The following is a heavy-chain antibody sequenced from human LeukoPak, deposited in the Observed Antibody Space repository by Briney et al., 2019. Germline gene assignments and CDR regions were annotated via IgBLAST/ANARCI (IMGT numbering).Heavy chain of an antibody. CDR2: IYYSGST. D-gene: IGHD5-18*01. CDR1: GGSISSSSYY. J-gene: IGHJ6*03. CDR3: ARDHMGGTAMALYNYYYMDV. V-gene: IGHV4-39*07. Sequence: PSETLSLTCTVSGGSISSSSYYWGWIRQPPGKGLEWIGSIYYSGSTYYNPSLKSRVTISVDTSKNQFSLKLSSVTAADTAVYYCARDHMGGTAMALYNYYYMDVWGKGTTVTVSS.